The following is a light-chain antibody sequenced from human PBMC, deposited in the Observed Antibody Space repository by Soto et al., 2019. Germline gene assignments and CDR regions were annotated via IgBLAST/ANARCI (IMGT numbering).Light chain of an antibody. J-gene: IGKJ3*01. Sequence: EIVLTQSRATLSLSPGERATLSFRTSQSVGTYVAWYQQKPGQAPRLLIYDVSNRASGIPARFSGSGSGTDFTLTVSSLEPEDFAIYYCQVRYNWLFSFRPGTNMDIK. CDR1: QSVGTY. CDR2: DVS. V-gene: IGKV3-11*01. CDR3: QVRYNWLFS.